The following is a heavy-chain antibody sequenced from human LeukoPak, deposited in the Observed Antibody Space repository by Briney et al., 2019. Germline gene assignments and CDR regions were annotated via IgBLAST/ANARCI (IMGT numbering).Heavy chain of an antibody. J-gene: IGHJ6*02. D-gene: IGHD1-26*01. CDR2: INKDGSAT. V-gene: IGHV3-43*02. CDR3: ATWAFYHSLDV. Sequence: PGGSLRLSREASGFTFDAYAMHWVRQAPGKGLEWVSLINKDGSATYYADSVKGRFTISRDNSKNPLYLQMNSLRSEDTALYYCATWAFYHSLDVWGQGTTVTVSS. CDR1: GFTFDAYA.